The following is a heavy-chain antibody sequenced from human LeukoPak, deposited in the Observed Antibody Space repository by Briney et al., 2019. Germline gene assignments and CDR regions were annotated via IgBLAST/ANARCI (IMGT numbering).Heavy chain of an antibody. V-gene: IGHV3-23*01. CDR3: ANSLEWLDVYFDY. J-gene: IGHJ4*02. CDR2: ISGSGGST. CDR1: GFTFRSYA. D-gene: IGHD3-3*01. Sequence: GGSLRLSCAASGFTFRSYAMSWVRQAPGKGLEWVSAISGSGGSTYYADSVKGRFTISRDNSKNTLYLQMNSLRAEDTAVYYCANSLEWLDVYFDYWGQGTLVTVSS.